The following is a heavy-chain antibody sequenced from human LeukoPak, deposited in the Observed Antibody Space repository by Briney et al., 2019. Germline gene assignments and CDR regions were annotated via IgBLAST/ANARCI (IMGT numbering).Heavy chain of an antibody. J-gene: IGHJ4*02. CDR2: IRSKANSYAT. D-gene: IGHD1-26*01. V-gene: IGHV3-73*01. Sequence: GGSLRLSCAASGFTLSRYIMNWVRQAPGKGLEWVGRIRSKANSYATAYAASVKGRFTISRDDSKNTAYLQMNSLKTEDTAVYYCLRGATYWGQGTLVTVSS. CDR3: LRGATY. CDR1: GFTLSRYI.